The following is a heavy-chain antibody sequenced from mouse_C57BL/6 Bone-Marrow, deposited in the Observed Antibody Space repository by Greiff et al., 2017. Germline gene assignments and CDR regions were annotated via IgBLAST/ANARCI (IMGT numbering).Heavy chain of an antibody. V-gene: IGHV1-64*01. Sequence: QVQLQQSGAELVKPGASVKLSCKASGYTFTSYWMHLVKQRPGQGLEWIGMIHPNSGSTNYNEKFKSKATLTVDKSSSTAYMQLSSLTSEDSAVDYCARRGLWFADWGQGTLVTVSA. CDR3: ARRGLWFAD. CDR2: IHPNSGST. J-gene: IGHJ3*01. CDR1: GYTFTSYW.